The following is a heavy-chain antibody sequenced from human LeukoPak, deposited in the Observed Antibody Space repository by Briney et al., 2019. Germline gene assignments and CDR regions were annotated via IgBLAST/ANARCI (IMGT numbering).Heavy chain of an antibody. J-gene: IGHJ4*02. CDR2: ISGSGGST. D-gene: IGHD6-13*01. Sequence: GGSLRLSCAASGFTFSSYAMSWVRQAPGKGLEWVSAISGSGGSTYYADSVKGRFTISRDNSKNTLYLQMNSLRAEDTAVYYCAKVRSRIAAAGTSVHYFDYWGQGTLVTVSS. CDR1: GFTFSSYA. V-gene: IGHV3-23*01. CDR3: AKVRSRIAAAGTSVHYFDY.